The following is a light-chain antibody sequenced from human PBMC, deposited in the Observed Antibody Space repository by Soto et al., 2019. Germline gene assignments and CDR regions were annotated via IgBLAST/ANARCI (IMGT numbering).Light chain of an antibody. J-gene: IGKJ4*01. CDR1: QSVSSY. Sequence: EIVLTQSPATLSLSPGERATLSCRASQSVSSYLAWYQQKPGQAPRLLIYDASNRATGIPARFSGSGSGTDFTLTISSLQSEDFAVYYCHQYDDWPPVTFGGGTKVDI. CDR2: DAS. CDR3: HQYDDWPPVT. V-gene: IGKV3-11*01.